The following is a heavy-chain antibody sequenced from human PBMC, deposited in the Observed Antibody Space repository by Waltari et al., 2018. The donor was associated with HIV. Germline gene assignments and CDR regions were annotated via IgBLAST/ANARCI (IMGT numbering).Heavy chain of an antibody. Sequence: QVQLKQWGAGMLKPSETLSLTCSVYSESFSGNYWSWIRQPPGKGLEWIGEVNQSGITNYNPSLKSRVTISVDTSKKHFSLRLTSVTAADTAIYYCARMPILGYGSYTFDSWGQGALVTVSS. CDR1: SESFSGNY. CDR3: ARMPILGYGSYTFDS. CDR2: VNQSGIT. J-gene: IGHJ4*02. D-gene: IGHD6-13*01. V-gene: IGHV4-34*01.